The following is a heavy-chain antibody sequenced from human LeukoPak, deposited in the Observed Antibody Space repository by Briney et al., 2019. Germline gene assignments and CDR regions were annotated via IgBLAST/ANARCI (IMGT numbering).Heavy chain of an antibody. CDR2: ISYDGSNK. V-gene: IGHV3-30*18. CDR3: AKGSSSGYFDYFDY. CDR1: GFTFSSCG. J-gene: IGHJ4*02. Sequence: GRSLRLSCAASGFTFSSCGMHWVRQAPGKGLEWVAVISYDGSNKYYADSVKGRFTISRDNSKNTLYLQMNSLRAEDTAVYYCAKGSSSGYFDYFDYWGQGTLVTVSS. D-gene: IGHD6-13*01.